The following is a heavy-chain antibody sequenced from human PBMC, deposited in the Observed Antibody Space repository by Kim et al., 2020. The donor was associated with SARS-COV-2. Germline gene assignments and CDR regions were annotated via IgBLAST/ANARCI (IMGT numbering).Heavy chain of an antibody. J-gene: IGHJ3*02. Sequence: GGSLRLSCAASGFTFTFSSYSMSWVRQAPGKGLERVSYISGSSSSIYYADSMKGRFTISRDNAKNSLFLQMNSLRDDDTAVYYCARDQRSGSYRGDAFDIWGQGTMVPVSS. D-gene: IGHD1-26*01. V-gene: IGHV3-48*02. CDR3: ARDQRSGSYRGDAFDI. CDR2: ISGSSSSI. CDR1: GFTFTFSSYS.